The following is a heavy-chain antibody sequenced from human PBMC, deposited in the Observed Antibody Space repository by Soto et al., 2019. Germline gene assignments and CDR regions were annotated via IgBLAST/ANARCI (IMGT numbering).Heavy chain of an antibody. CDR3: ARAVYYDILTGQADFDY. V-gene: IGHV1-18*04. CDR1: GYTFTSYG. CDR2: ISAYNGNT. Sequence: ASVKVSCKASGYTFTSYGISWVRQAPGQGLEWMGWISAYNGNTNYAQKLQGRVTMTTDTSTSTAYMELRSLRSDDTAVYYCARAVYYDILTGQADFDYWGQGNLVTVSS. J-gene: IGHJ4*02. D-gene: IGHD3-9*01.